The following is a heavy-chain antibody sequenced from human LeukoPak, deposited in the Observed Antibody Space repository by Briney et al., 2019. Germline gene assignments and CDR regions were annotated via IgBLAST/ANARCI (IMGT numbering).Heavy chain of an antibody. V-gene: IGHV3-33*01. J-gene: IGHJ4*02. CDR3: ARDHDYGGNSPFDY. Sequence: SLKLSCTASGFTFSSYGMHWVRQAPGQGLEWVAVIWYDGSNKYYADSLKGRFTITRDNSKNTPYLQMNSLRAEDTAVYYCARDHDYGGNSPFDYWGQGTLVTVSS. CDR1: GFTFSSYG. D-gene: IGHD4-23*01. CDR2: IWYDGSNK.